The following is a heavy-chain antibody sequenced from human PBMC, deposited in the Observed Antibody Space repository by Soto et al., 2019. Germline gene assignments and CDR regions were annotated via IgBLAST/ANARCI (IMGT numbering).Heavy chain of an antibody. CDR2: ISWNSGSI. D-gene: IGHD6-19*01. J-gene: IGHJ6*02. V-gene: IGHV3-9*01. CDR1: GFTFDDYA. CDR3: AKTLVPPGAVAGTGRHYYYDGMDV. Sequence: EVQLVESGGGLVQPGRSLRLSCAASGFTFDDYAMHWVRQAPGKGLEWVSGISWNSGSIGYADSVKGRFTISRDNAKNSLYLQMNSLRGEDTALYYCAKTLVPPGAVAGTGRHYYYDGMDVWGQGTTVTVSS.